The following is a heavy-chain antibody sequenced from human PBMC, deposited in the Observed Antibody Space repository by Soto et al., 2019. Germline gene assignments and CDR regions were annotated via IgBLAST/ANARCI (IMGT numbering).Heavy chain of an antibody. Sequence: ASVKVSCKASGYTFTGYYMHWVRQAPGQGLEWMGWINPNSGGTNYAQKFQGWVTMTRDTSISTACMELSRLRSDDTAVYYCERDPIAVAGRDYYYGMDVWGQGTTVTVSS. CDR3: ERDPIAVAGRDYYYGMDV. CDR1: GYTFTGYY. V-gene: IGHV1-2*04. J-gene: IGHJ6*02. D-gene: IGHD6-19*01. CDR2: INPNSGGT.